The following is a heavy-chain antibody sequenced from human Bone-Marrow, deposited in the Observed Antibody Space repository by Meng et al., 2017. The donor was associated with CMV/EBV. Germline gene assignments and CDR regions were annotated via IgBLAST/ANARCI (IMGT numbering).Heavy chain of an antibody. CDR3: AKARSVYDFWSGGDY. D-gene: IGHD3-3*01. CDR2: ISGSGGST. CDR1: GFTFSSYA. V-gene: IGHV3-23*01. Sequence: GESLKISCAASGFTFSSYAMSWVRQAPGKGLEWVSGISGSGGSTYYADSVKGRFTISRDNSKNTLYLQMNSLRAEDTAVYYCAKARSVYDFWSGGDYWGQGTLVTVS. J-gene: IGHJ4*02.